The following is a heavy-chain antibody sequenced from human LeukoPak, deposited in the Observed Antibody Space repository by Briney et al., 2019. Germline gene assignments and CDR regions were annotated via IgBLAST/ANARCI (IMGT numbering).Heavy chain of an antibody. D-gene: IGHD3-22*01. CDR3: ARGPLAYDSSGYYYADLDY. CDR1: GGTFSSYA. J-gene: IGHJ4*02. V-gene: IGHV1-69*05. CDR2: IIPIFGTA. Sequence: SVKVSCKASGGTFSSYAISWVRQAPGQGLEWMGGIIPIFGTANYAQKLQGRVTMTTDTSTSTAYMELRSLRSDDTAVYYCARGPLAYDSSGYYYADLDYWGQGTLVTVSS.